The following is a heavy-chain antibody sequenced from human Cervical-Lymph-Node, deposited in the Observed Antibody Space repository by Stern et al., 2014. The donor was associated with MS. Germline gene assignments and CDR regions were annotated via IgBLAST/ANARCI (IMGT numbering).Heavy chain of an antibody. J-gene: IGHJ6*02. D-gene: IGHD6-19*01. CDR3: AHSRIAVAGYYYYGMDV. CDR1: GFSLSTSGVG. V-gene: IGHV2-5*02. CDR2: LYWDDDK. Sequence: QVTLRESGPTLVKPTQTLTLTCTFSGFSLSTSGVGVGWIRQPPGKALEWLANLYWDDDKRYSPSLKSRLTITKDTSKNQVVLTMTNMDTVDTATYYCAHSRIAVAGYYYYGMDVWGQGTTVTVSS.